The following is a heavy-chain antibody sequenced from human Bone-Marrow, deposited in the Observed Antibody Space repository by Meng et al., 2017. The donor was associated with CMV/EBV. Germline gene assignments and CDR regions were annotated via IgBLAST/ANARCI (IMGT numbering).Heavy chain of an antibody. D-gene: IGHD2-2*01. CDR2: IYYSGST. CDR3: ARQGTSYPRWFDP. CDR1: GGSISSYY. J-gene: IGHJ5*02. V-gene: IGHV4-59*01. Sequence: SETLALTFTVSGGSISSYYCSWIRQPPGKGLEWIGYIYYSGSTNYNPSLKSRVTISVDTSKIQFSLKLSSVTAADTAVYYGARQGTSYPRWFDPWGQGTLVTVSS.